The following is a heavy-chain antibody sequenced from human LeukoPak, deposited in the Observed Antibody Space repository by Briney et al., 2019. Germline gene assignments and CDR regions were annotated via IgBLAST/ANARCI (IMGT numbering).Heavy chain of an antibody. J-gene: IGHJ5*02. CDR3: ARREIAAAALDP. V-gene: IGHV3-66*01. Sequence: GGSLRLSCAASGFTVSSNYMSWVRQAPGKGLEWVSVIYSGGSTYYADSVKGRFTISRDNSKNTLYLQMNSLRAEDTAVYYCARREIAAAALDPWGQGTLVTVSS. CDR1: GFTVSSNY. CDR2: IYSGGST. D-gene: IGHD6-13*01.